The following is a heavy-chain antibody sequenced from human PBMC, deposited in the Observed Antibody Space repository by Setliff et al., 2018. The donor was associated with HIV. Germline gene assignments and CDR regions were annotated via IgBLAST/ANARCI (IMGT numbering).Heavy chain of an antibody. CDR1: GGSISRYY. CDR2: IYTSGST. D-gene: IGHD6-19*01. CDR3: ARTIQPSSSPFDF. Sequence: SETLSLTCTVSGGSISRYYWSWIRHPAGKGLEWIGRIYTSGSTNYNPSLKSRVTMALDTSKNQFSLKLSSVPAADTAVYYCARTIQPSSSPFDFWGQGMLLTVSS. J-gene: IGHJ4*02. V-gene: IGHV4-4*07.